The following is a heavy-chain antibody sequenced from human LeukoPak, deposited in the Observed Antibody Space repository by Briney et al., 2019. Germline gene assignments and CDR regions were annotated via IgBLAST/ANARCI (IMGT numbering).Heavy chain of an antibody. Sequence: GASVKVSCKASGYTFTGYYMHWVRQAPGQGLEWMGWINPNSGGTNYAQKFQGWVTMTRDTSISTAYMELSRLRSDGTAVYYCARAAVRGVDNFDYWGQGTLVTVSS. CDR3: ARAAVRGVDNFDY. CDR1: GYTFTGYY. J-gene: IGHJ4*02. CDR2: INPNSGGT. V-gene: IGHV1-2*04. D-gene: IGHD3-10*01.